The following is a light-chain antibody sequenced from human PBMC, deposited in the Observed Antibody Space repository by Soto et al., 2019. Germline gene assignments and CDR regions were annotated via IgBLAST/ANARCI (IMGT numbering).Light chain of an antibody. Sequence: QSALTQPASVSGSLGQSITISCTGTSSDVGGYNYVSWYQQHPGKAPKLMLYEVNSRPSGVSSRFSGSKSGNTASLTISGLQAEDEADYFCSSYANGVPYLFGTGTKLTVL. CDR2: EVN. CDR3: SSYANGVPYL. CDR1: SSDVGGYNY. V-gene: IGLV2-14*01. J-gene: IGLJ1*01.